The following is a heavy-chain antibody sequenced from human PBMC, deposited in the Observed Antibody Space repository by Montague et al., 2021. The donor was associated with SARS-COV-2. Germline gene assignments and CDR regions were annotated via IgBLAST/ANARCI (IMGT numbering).Heavy chain of an antibody. CDR3: ARTRITIFGVATPPAIFDI. CDR2: TSNHNGNR. CDR1: GHTLDTFA. D-gene: IGHD3-3*01. V-gene: IGHV1-18*01. J-gene: IGHJ3*02. Sequence: SVKVSCKASGHTLDTFAITWVRQAPGQGPEWMGWTSNHNGNRDNPKFQGRLSLTADTSTSTAFMELRSLKSDDTAMYYCARTRITIFGVATPPAIFDIWGQGTMITVSS.